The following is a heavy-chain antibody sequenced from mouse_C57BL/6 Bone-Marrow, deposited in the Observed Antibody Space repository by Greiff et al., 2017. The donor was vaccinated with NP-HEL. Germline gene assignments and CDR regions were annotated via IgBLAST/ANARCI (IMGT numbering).Heavy chain of an antibody. CDR3: ARDYYGSSYVYAMDY. CDR2: ISSGSSTI. D-gene: IGHD1-1*01. V-gene: IGHV5-17*01. J-gene: IGHJ4*01. CDR1: GFTFSDYG. Sequence: EVNLVESGGGLVKPGGSLKLSCAASGFTFSDYGMHWVRQAPEKGLEWVAYISSGSSTIYYADTVKGRFTISRDNAKNTLFLQMTSLRSEDTAMYYCARDYYGSSYVYAMDYWGQGTSVTVSS.